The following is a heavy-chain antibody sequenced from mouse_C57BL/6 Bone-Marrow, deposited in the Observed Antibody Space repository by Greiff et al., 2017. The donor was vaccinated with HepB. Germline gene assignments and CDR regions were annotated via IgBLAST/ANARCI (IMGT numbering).Heavy chain of an antibody. CDR3: ARAYDYPSYAMDY. CDR2: ISYDGSN. CDR1: GYSITSGYY. Sequence: EVKLQESGPGLVKPSQSLSLTCSVTGYSITSGYYWNWIRQFPGNKLEWMGYISYDGSNNYNPSLKNRISITRDTSKNQFFLKLNSVTTEDTATYYCARAYDYPSYAMDYWGQGTSVTVSS. D-gene: IGHD2-4*01. J-gene: IGHJ4*01. V-gene: IGHV3-6*01.